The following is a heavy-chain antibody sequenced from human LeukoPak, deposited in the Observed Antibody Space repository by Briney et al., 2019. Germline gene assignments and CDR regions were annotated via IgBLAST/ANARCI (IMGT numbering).Heavy chain of an antibody. CDR3: ARVRGSSWYREYDYYYMDV. CDR2: ISAYNGNT. J-gene: IGHJ6*03. V-gene: IGHV1-18*01. Sequence: ASVKVSCKASGYTFTSYGISWVRQAPGQGLEWMGWISAYNGNTNYAQKLQGRVTMTTDTSTSTAYMELRSLRSDDTAVYYCARVRGSSWYREYDYYYMDVWGKGTTVTVSS. D-gene: IGHD6-13*01. CDR1: GYTFTSYG.